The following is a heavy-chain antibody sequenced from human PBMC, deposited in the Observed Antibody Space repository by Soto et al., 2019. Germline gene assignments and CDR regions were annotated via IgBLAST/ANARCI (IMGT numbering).Heavy chain of an antibody. Sequence: LRLSCAASGFTFSNYGMHWVRQAPGKGLEWVAVISDDGVSKYYADSVQGRFTISRDNSESAVFLQMNSLRPDDTALYFCARAYYFGSGTSYTLYYWGQGTQVTVSS. D-gene: IGHD3-10*01. V-gene: IGHV3-30*03. CDR1: GFTFSNYG. CDR3: ARAYYFGSGTSYTLYY. CDR2: ISDDGVSK. J-gene: IGHJ4*02.